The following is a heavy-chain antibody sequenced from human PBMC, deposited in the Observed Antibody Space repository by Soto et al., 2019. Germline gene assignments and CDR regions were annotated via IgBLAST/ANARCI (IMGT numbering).Heavy chain of an antibody. J-gene: IGHJ4*02. Sequence: EVQLLESGGGLVQPGGSLRLSCAASGFTFSSYAMRWVRQAPGKGLEWVSSISGSGGSTYYADSVKGRFTISRDNSKNTLYLQMNSLRAEDTAVYYWARRGSGSYYDYGGQGTLVTVSS. CDR1: GFTFSSYA. CDR2: ISGSGGST. CDR3: ARRGSGSYYDY. D-gene: IGHD1-26*01. V-gene: IGHV3-23*01.